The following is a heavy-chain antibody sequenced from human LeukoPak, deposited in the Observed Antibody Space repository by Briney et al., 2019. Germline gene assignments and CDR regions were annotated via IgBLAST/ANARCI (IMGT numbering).Heavy chain of an antibody. Sequence: PGGSLRLSCAAPGFTFSTYAMSWARQAPGKGLEWVSTISDSGGTTYYADSVKGRFTISRDNSKNTVYLHMNSLRAEDTAVYYCAKMVGGIFGPFDYWGQGTLVTVSS. V-gene: IGHV3-23*01. J-gene: IGHJ4*02. CDR1: GFTFSTYA. D-gene: IGHD3/OR15-3a*01. CDR2: ISDSGGTT. CDR3: AKMVGGIFGPFDY.